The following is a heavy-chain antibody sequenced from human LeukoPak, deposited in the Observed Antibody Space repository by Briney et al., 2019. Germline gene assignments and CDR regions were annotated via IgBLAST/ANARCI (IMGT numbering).Heavy chain of an antibody. Sequence: SETLSLTCTVSGGSISSSSYYWGWIRQPPGKGLEWIGSIYYSGSTYYNPSLKSRVTISVDTSKNQFSLKLSSVTAADMAVYYCARRHDHLTYYYDSSGYSGSDYWGQGTLVTVSS. CDR1: GGSISSSSYY. D-gene: IGHD3-22*01. V-gene: IGHV4-39*01. J-gene: IGHJ4*02. CDR3: ARRHDHLTYYYDSSGYSGSDY. CDR2: IYYSGST.